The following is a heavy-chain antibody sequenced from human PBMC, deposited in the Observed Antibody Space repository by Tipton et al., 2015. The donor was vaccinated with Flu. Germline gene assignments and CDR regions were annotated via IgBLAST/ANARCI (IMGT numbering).Heavy chain of an antibody. V-gene: IGHV4-59*01. CDR2: IYYSGST. Sequence: TLSLTCTVSGGSISSYYWSWIRQTPGKGLEWIGYIYYSGSTNYNPSLKSRVTISVDTSKNQFSLKLSSVTAADTAVYYCARGWATEYFQHWGQGTLVTVSS. CDR3: ARGWATEYFQH. CDR1: GGSISSYY. J-gene: IGHJ1*01. D-gene: IGHD5-12*01.